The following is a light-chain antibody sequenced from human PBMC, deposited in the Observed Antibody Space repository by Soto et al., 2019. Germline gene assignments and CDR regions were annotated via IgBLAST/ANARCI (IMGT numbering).Light chain of an antibody. J-gene: IGLJ2*01. CDR3: QSYDSSLSGSKV. CDR1: SSNIGARYD. Sequence: QSVLTQPPSVSGAPGQRVTFSCTGSSSNIGARYDVHWYQQLPGTAPKLLIYGDSNRPSGVPDRFSGSKSGTSASLAITGLQAEDEADYYCQSYDSSLSGSKVFGGGTKVTVL. CDR2: GDS. V-gene: IGLV1-40*01.